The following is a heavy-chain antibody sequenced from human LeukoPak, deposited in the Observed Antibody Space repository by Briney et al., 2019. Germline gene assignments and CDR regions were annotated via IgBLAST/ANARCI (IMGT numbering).Heavy chain of an antibody. J-gene: IGHJ4*02. CDR3: ARHTLVAASSFGY. CDR2: IYYSGST. D-gene: IGHD2-15*01. Sequence: SETLSLTCTVSGGSISSYYWSWIRQPPGKGLEWIGYIYYSGSTNYNPSLKSRVTISVDTSKNQFSLNLSSVTAADTAVYYCARHTLVAASSFGYWGRGTLVTVSS. V-gene: IGHV4-59*08. CDR1: GGSISSYY.